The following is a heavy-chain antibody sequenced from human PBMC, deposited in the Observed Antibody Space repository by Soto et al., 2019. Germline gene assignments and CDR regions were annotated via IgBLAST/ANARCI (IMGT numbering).Heavy chain of an antibody. Sequence: EVQLVESGGGLVQPGGSLRLSCAASGFTVSSNYVSWVRQAPGKGLVWVSVVYSGGSTYYADSVKGRFTSSRDNSKNTLYLQMNSLRAEDTAVYYCAGHSHKDYWGQGTLVTVSS. CDR2: VYSGGST. V-gene: IGHV3-66*04. J-gene: IGHJ4*02. CDR3: AGHSHKDY. CDR1: GFTVSSNY.